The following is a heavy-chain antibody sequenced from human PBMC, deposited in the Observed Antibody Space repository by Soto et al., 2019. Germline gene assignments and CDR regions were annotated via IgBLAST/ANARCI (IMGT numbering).Heavy chain of an antibody. V-gene: IGHV3-30*18. D-gene: IGHD2-2*01. CDR2: ISYDGSNK. CDR1: GFTFSSYG. J-gene: IGHJ6*02. CDR3: AKVGVLVPAAIPPYYYGMDV. Sequence: GGSLRLSCAASGFTFSSYGMHWVRQAPGKGLEWVAVISYDGSNKYYADSVKGRFTISRDNSKNTLYLQMNSLRAEDTAVYYCAKVGVLVPAAIPPYYYGMDVWGQGTTVTVSS.